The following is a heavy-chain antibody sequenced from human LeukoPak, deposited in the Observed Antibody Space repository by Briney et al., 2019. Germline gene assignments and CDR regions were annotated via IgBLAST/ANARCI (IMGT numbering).Heavy chain of an antibody. CDR1: GGSISSGNYY. V-gene: IGHV4-61*02. CDR2: IYTSGSI. D-gene: IGHD3-16*01. J-gene: IGHJ4*02. Sequence: PSETLSLTCTVSGGSISSGNYYWHWIRQPAGKGLEWIGRIYTSGSINYNPSLKSRVTISVDASKNQFSLKLSSVTAADTAVYYCARLYVWGSAFDYWGQGTLVTVSS. CDR3: ARLYVWGSAFDY.